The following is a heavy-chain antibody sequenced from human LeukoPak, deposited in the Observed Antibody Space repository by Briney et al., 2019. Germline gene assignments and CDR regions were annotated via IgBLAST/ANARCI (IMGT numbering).Heavy chain of an antibody. D-gene: IGHD6-13*01. J-gene: IGHJ4*02. CDR1: GYTFTSYD. CDR2: MNPNSGNT. V-gene: IGHV1-8*01. CDR3: ARGVAAAGTVELDY. Sequence: GASVKVSCKASGYTFTSYDINWVRQATGQGLEWMGWMNPNSGNTGYAQKFRGRVTMTRNTSISTAYMELSSLRSEDTAVYYCARGVAAAGTVELDYWGQGTLVTVSS.